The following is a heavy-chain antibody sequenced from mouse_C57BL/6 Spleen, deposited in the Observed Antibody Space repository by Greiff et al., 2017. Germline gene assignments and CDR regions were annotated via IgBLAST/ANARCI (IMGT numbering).Heavy chain of an antibody. CDR2: IHPNSGST. CDR3: AATVVTTFGYAMDY. Sequence: VQLQQPGAELVKPGASVKLSCKASGYTFTSYWMHWVKQRPGQGLEWIGMIHPNSGSTNYNEKFKSKATLTVDKSSSTAYMQLSSLTSEDSAVYDCAATVVTTFGYAMDYWGQGTSVTVSS. J-gene: IGHJ4*01. D-gene: IGHD2-5*01. V-gene: IGHV1-64*01. CDR1: GYTFTSYW.